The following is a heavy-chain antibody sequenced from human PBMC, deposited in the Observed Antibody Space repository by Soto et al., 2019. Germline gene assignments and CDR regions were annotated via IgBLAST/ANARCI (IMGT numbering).Heavy chain of an antibody. CDR1: GFTFSYAW. D-gene: IGHD3-9*01. Sequence: EVPLVESGGALVKPGGSLTLSCAASGFTFSYAWMNWVRQVPGKGLEWVGRIKSNADGATTDYAAPVKGRFSISRDDSKNTLFLQMNSLKTEDTGVYYCTTWGTFLTGYYRWGQGTLVTVSS. CDR3: TTWGTFLTGYYR. CDR2: IKSNADGATT. V-gene: IGHV3-15*02. J-gene: IGHJ5*02.